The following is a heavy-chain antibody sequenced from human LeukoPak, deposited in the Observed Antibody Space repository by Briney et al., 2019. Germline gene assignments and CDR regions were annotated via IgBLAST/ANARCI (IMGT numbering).Heavy chain of an antibody. D-gene: IGHD6-19*01. CDR1: GYTFTSYD. CDR3: ARDHSSGWYGDY. Sequence: GASVKVSCKASGYTFTSYDINWVRQATGQGLEGMGWINPNSGGTNYAQKFQGRVTMTRDTSISTAYMELSRLRSDDTAVYYCARDHSSGWYGDYWGQGTLVTVSS. CDR2: INPNSGGT. J-gene: IGHJ4*02. V-gene: IGHV1-2*02.